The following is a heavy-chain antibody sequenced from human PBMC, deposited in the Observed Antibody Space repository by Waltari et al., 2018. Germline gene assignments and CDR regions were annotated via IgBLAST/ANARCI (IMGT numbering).Heavy chain of an antibody. J-gene: IGHJ5*02. CDR2: MNPNSGNT. D-gene: IGHD6-13*01. Sequence: QVQLVQSGAEVKKPGASVKVSCKASGYTFTNYAFNWVRQAPGHGLEWMGGMNPNSGNTGYSQKFQGRVTMTRNTSISIAYMELSSLRFDDTAVYYCARGRRFSSSRRFWFDPWGQGTLVTVSS. V-gene: IGHV1-8*01. CDR1: GYTFTNYA. CDR3: ARGRRFSSSRRFWFDP.